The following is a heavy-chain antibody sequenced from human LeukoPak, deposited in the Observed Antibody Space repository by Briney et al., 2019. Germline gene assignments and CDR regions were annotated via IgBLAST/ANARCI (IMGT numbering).Heavy chain of an antibody. Sequence: GASVKVSCKASGGTFSGYAISWVRQAPGQGLEWIGGIIPIFGTANYAQKFQGRVTITTDESTSTAYMELSSLRSEDTAVYYCARGYGGNSGDYFDYWGQGTLVTVSS. J-gene: IGHJ4*02. CDR2: IIPIFGTA. D-gene: IGHD4-23*01. CDR3: ARGYGGNSGDYFDY. CDR1: GGTFSGYA. V-gene: IGHV1-69*05.